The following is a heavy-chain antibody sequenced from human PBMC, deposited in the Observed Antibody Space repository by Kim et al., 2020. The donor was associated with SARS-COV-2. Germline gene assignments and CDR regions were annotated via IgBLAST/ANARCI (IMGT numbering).Heavy chain of an antibody. CDR2: IYSGGST. CDR1: GFTVSSNY. V-gene: IGHV3-53*01. J-gene: IGHJ4*02. D-gene: IGHD6-19*01. Sequence: GGSLRLSCAASGFTVSSNYMSWVRQAPGKGLEWVSVIYSGGSTYYADSVKGRFTISRDNSKNTLYLQMNSLRAEDTAVYYCARDVPPLVAVAGTIGGYWGQGTLVTVSS. CDR3: ARDVPPLVAVAGTIGGY.